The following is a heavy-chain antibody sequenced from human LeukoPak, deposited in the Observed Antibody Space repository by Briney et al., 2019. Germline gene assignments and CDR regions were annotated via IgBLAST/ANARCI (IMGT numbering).Heavy chain of an antibody. V-gene: IGHV1-69*04. CDR2: IIPILGIA. CDR3: ARGPHGSDP. D-gene: IGHD5-24*01. Sequence: GSSVNFSCNASAVTFITYPTSWVPQAPRQALEWMGRIIPILGIANYAQKFQGRVTITADKSTSTAYMELSSLRSEDTAVYYCARGPHGSDPWGQGTLVTVSS. J-gene: IGHJ5*02. CDR1: AVTFITYP.